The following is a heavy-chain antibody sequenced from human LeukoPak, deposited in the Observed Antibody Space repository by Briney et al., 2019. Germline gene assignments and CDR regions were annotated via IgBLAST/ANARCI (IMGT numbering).Heavy chain of an antibody. D-gene: IGHD3-22*01. CDR1: GYTFTSYD. Sequence: ASVKVSCKASGYTFTSYDINWVRQATGQGLEWMGWMNPNSGNTGYAQKFQGRVTITRNTSISTAYMELSSLRSEDTAVYYCARVVKRGYNWFDPWGQGTLVTVSP. J-gene: IGHJ5*02. CDR3: ARVVKRGYNWFDP. CDR2: MNPNSGNT. V-gene: IGHV1-8*03.